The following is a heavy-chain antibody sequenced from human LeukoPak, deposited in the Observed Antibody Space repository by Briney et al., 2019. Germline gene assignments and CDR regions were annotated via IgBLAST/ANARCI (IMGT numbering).Heavy chain of an antibody. J-gene: IGHJ4*02. V-gene: IGHV3-66*01. D-gene: IGHD2-15*01. CDR3: AKAGAVVVVAAKYFDY. CDR1: GFTVSSNY. Sequence: GGTLRLSCAASGFTVSSNYMSWVRQAPGKGLEWVSVIYSGGSTYYADSVKGRFTISRDNSKNTLYLQMNSLRAEDTAVYYCAKAGAVVVVAAKYFDYWGQGTLVTVSS. CDR2: IYSGGST.